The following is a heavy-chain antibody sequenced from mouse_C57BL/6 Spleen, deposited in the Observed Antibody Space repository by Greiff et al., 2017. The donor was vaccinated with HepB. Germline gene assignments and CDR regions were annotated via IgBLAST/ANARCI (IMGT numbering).Heavy chain of an antibody. CDR2: ISDGGSYT. D-gene: IGHD1-1*01. Sequence: EVQLVESGGGLVKPGGSLKLSCAASGFTFSSYAMSWVRQTPEKRLEWVATISDGGSYTYYPDNVKGRFTISRDNAKNNLYLQMSHLKSEDTAMYYCARDRTTTRAMDYWGQGTSVTVSS. CDR3: ARDRTTTRAMDY. V-gene: IGHV5-4*01. J-gene: IGHJ4*01. CDR1: GFTFSSYA.